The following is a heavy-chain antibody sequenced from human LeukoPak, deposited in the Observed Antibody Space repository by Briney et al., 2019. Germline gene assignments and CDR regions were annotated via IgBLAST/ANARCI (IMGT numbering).Heavy chain of an antibody. CDR3: ARVALDSSGDNYGQGAFDY. CDR1: GFTFSRYE. J-gene: IGHJ4*02. CDR2: ISGSGRTI. D-gene: IGHD6-19*01. Sequence: PGGSLRLSCAASGFTFSRYEMNWVRQAPGKGLEWLSYISGSGRTIFYGDSVKGRFTISRDNANNSLYLQIDSLRAEDTALYYCARVALDSSGDNYGQGAFDYWGQGTLVTVSS. V-gene: IGHV3-48*03.